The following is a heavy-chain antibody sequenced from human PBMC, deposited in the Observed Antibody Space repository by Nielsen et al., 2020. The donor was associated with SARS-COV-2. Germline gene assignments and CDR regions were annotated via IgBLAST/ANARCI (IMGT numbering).Heavy chain of an antibody. CDR1: GFTSSSYA. J-gene: IGHJ3*02. Sequence: GGSLRLSCAASGFTSSSYAMSWARQAPGKGLEWVSAISGSGGSTYYADSVKGRFTISRDNSKNTLCLQMNSLRAEDTAVYYCAKLPPRRRYFSWSGVFDIWGQGTMVTVSS. CDR2: ISGSGGST. D-gene: IGHD3-9*01. CDR3: AKLPPRRRYFSWSGVFDI. V-gene: IGHV3-23*01.